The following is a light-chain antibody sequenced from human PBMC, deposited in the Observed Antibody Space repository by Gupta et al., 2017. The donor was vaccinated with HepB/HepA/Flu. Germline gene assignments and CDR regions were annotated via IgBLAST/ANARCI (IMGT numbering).Light chain of an antibody. CDR1: QTVSSSY. CDR2: GSS. CDR3: QLYDSSSWT. J-gene: IGKJ1*01. V-gene: IGKV3-20*01. Sequence: ESVLTQSPGTLSLSPGERATLSCRASQTVSSSYLAWYQQKRGQAPRLLIYGSSRRAAGIPDRFSGSGSGTDFTLTISRLEPEDFAVFYCQLYDSSSWTFGQGTKVEIK.